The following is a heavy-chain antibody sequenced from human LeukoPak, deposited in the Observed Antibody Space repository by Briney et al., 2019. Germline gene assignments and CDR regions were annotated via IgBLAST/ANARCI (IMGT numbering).Heavy chain of an antibody. CDR3: ARDRDVVVLPPTIGGGDWFDP. D-gene: IGHD3-16*02. CDR2: IDPNSGGT. J-gene: IGHJ5*02. Sequence: GASVKVSCKTSGYIFTAYHIHWVRQAPGQGLEWMGWIDPNSGGTSFVQKFRGRVTMTRDTSTATAYVELRNLTSDDTAVYFCARDRDVVVLPPTIGGGDWFDPWGQGTLVTVSS. CDR1: GYIFTAYH. V-gene: IGHV1-2*02.